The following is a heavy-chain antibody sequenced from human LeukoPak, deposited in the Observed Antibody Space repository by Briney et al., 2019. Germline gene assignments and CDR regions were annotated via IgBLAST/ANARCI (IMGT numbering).Heavy chain of an antibody. CDR2: ISYDGGNK. CDR1: GFTFSSYG. CDR3: AKVGVVRDAFDI. V-gene: IGHV3-30*18. D-gene: IGHD2-2*01. Sequence: GRSLRLPCAASGFTFSSYGMHWVRQAPGKGLEWVAVISYDGGNKYYADSVKGRFTISRDNSKNTLYLQMNSLRAEDTAVYYCAKVGVVRDAFDIWGQGTMVTVSS. J-gene: IGHJ3*02.